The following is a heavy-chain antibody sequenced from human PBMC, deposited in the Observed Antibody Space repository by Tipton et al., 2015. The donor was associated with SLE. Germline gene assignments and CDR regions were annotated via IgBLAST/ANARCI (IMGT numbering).Heavy chain of an antibody. V-gene: IGHV3-48*03. CDR2: ISSSGDPI. CDR3: ARGGPYSSFSPSTY. D-gene: IGHD4-11*01. CDR1: GFTFSSYE. J-gene: IGHJ4*02. Sequence: SLRLSCAASGFTFSSYEMKWVRQAPGKGLQWISSISSSGDPIHYADSVKGRFTVSRDNANNLLYLQMNSLRAEDTALYYCARGGPYSSFSPSTYWGQGTHVTVSS.